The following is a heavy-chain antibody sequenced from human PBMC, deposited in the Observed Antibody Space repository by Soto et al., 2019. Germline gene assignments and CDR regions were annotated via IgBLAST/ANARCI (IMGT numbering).Heavy chain of an antibody. J-gene: IGHJ3*02. V-gene: IGHV1-69*13. CDR3: ARKAESYGFDI. CDR2: FVPIFDAA. D-gene: IGHD3-10*01. CDR1: GGTFSNYA. Sequence: SVKVSCTASGGTFSNYAINWVRQAPGQGLEWMGGFVPIFDAANYAQNFRGRVTITADESTSTAYMELSGLTSEDTAMYYCARKAESYGFDIWGQGTLVTVSS.